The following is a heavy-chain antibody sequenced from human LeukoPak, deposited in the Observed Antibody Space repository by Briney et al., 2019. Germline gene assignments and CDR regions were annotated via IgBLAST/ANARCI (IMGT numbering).Heavy chain of an antibody. Sequence: PGGSLRLSCAASGFTFSSYGVHWVRQAPGKGLEWVAFIRYDGSNKYYADSVKGRFTISRDNSKSTLYLQMNSLRAEDTAVYYCAKDRGVYDFWSGYYGDYWGQGTLVTVSS. CDR2: IRYDGSNK. D-gene: IGHD3-3*01. CDR1: GFTFSSYG. V-gene: IGHV3-30*02. CDR3: AKDRGVYDFWSGYYGDY. J-gene: IGHJ4*02.